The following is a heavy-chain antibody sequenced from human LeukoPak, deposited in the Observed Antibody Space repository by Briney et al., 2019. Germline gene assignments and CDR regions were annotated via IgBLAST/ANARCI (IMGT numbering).Heavy chain of an antibody. Sequence: GRSLRLSCAASGFTFSSYAMHWVRQAPGKGLEWVAVISYDGSNKYYADSVKGRFTISRDNSKNTLYLQMNSLRAEDTAVYYCARDMGDYGTTFDYWGQGTLVTVSS. V-gene: IGHV3-30-3*01. CDR2: ISYDGSNK. CDR3: ARDMGDYGTTFDY. D-gene: IGHD4-17*01. CDR1: GFTFSSYA. J-gene: IGHJ4*02.